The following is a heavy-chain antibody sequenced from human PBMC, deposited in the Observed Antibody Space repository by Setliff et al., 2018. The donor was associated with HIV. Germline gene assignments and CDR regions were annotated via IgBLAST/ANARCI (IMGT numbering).Heavy chain of an antibody. CDR1: GYTFISYG. J-gene: IGHJ5*02. CDR3: ARERYCSAGSCYSKLSWFDP. D-gene: IGHD2-15*01. Sequence: GASVKISCKASGYTFISYGVSWVRQAPGQGLEWMGGIIPIFGIANYAQKFQDRVTITTDESTTTAYMELSSLRSEDTAVYFCARERYCSAGSCYSKLSWFDPWGQGTLVTVSS. V-gene: IGHV1-69*05. CDR2: IIPIFGIA.